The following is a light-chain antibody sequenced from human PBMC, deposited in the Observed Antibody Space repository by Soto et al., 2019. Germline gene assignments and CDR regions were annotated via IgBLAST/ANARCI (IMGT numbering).Light chain of an antibody. CDR1: QPITSRY. CDR2: RTF. CDR3: QRYDTSPPT. V-gene: IGKV3-20*01. Sequence: IVLTQSPGTLSLSPGERATLSCRASQPITSRYLAWYQHQPGQAPRLLIYRTFARAPGIPDRFSGGGSGTDFTLTISRLEREDFAEYCCQRYDTSPPTCGQGTRLEI. J-gene: IGKJ5*01.